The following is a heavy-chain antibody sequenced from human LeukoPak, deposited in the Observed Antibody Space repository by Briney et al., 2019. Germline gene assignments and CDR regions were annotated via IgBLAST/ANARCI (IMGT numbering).Heavy chain of an antibody. D-gene: IGHD3-10*01. CDR3: ARELTLALARGGDPYFDY. V-gene: IGHV1-2*02. CDR1: VYTFTGYY. Sequence: ASAKVTCKASVYTFTGYYMHWVRRAPGQGLEWMGWINPNSGGTNYAQKFQGRVTMTRDTSISTAYMELSRLRSDDTAVYYCARELTLALARGGDPYFDYWGQGTLVTVSS. J-gene: IGHJ4*02. CDR2: INPNSGGT.